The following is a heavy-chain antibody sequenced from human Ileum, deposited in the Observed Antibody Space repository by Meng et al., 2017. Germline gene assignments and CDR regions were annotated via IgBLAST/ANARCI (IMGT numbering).Heavy chain of an antibody. CDR2: AST. J-gene: IGHJ4*02. CDR3: ARDHWGSLDY. V-gene: IGHV4-61*08. D-gene: IGHD7-27*01. Sequence: QGQLQESGTGLCRPSDTLSLICAVSGGSVSSSGYQWGWIRQPPGKGLEWIGYASTNYNPSLKSRVTISVDTSKNQFSLKLTSVTAADTAVYYCARDHWGSLDYWGQGVLVTVSS. CDR1: GGSVSSSGYQ.